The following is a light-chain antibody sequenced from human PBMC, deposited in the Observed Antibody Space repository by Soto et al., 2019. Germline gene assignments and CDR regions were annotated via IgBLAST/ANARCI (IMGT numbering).Light chain of an antibody. Sequence: EIVLTQSPGTLSLSPGERATISCRPSQSVTSNSLAWYQQKPGQAPRLLIYCASTMAPGSSDRFSGSGSGTDFTLTISRLEPEDFAVYHCQQYGSSPPTFGQGTKVESK. V-gene: IGKV3-20*01. CDR2: CAS. CDR3: QQYGSSPPT. J-gene: IGKJ1*01. CDR1: QSVTSNS.